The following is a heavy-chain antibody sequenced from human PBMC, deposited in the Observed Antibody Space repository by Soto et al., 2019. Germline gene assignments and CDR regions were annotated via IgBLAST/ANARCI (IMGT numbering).Heavy chain of an antibody. V-gene: IGHV4-59*01. CDR2: IYYSGST. J-gene: IGHJ5*02. CDR1: GASINNYY. CDR3: ARDRGGITVSSKPLGEWFDP. Sequence: SETLSLTCTVSGASINNYYWSWIRQPPGKGLEWIGYIYYSGSTNYNPSLKSRVTISVDTSKNQFSLKLTSVTAADTAVYYCARDRGGITVSSKPLGEWFDPWGQGTLVTVSS. D-gene: IGHD3-16*01.